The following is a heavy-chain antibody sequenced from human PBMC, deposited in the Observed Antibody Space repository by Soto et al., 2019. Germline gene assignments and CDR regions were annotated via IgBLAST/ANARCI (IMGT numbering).Heavy chain of an antibody. CDR2: IFWDDDK. D-gene: IGHD5-12*01. CDR1: GFSLSTRGVG. V-gene: IGHV2-5*02. CDR3: AHRSRGYAYYFDQ. Sequence: QITLKESGPTLVKPTQTLTLTCSFSGFSLSTRGVGVGWIRQPPGKALEWLALIFWDDDKWYSPSLRSRLTTTXDXXKTQVVLTMTNMYPVDTATYYCAHRSRGYAYYFDQWGQGTLVTVSS. J-gene: IGHJ4*02.